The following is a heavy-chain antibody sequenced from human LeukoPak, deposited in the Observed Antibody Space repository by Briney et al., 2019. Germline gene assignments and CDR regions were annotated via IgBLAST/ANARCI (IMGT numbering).Heavy chain of an antibody. J-gene: IGHJ4*02. Sequence: PGGSLRLSCAASRFHFNIYEMNWVRQAPGKGLERVSYISADGATVYYAESVKGRFTISRDTMKSSLHLQMSSLRAEDTAVYYCAGSRYPEPQDLNYGGQGTLVIVS. D-gene: IGHD3-10*01. V-gene: IGHV3-48*03. CDR1: RFHFNIYE. CDR2: ISADGATV. CDR3: AGSRYPEPQDLNY.